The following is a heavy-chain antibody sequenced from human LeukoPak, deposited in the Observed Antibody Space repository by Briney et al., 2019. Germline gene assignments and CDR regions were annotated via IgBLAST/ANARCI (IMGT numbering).Heavy chain of an antibody. V-gene: IGHV1-8*01. D-gene: IGHD3-10*01. Sequence: GASVKVSCKASGYTFTSYDINWLRQATGQGLEWMGWTNPNSGNTGYAQKFQGRVTMTRNTSISTAYMELSSLRSEDTAVYYCARLNMVRGDPFDYWGQGTLVTVSS. J-gene: IGHJ4*02. CDR2: TNPNSGNT. CDR1: GYTFTSYD. CDR3: ARLNMVRGDPFDY.